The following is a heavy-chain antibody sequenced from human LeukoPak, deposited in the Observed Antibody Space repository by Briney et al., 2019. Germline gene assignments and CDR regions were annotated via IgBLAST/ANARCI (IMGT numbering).Heavy chain of an antibody. D-gene: IGHD3-22*01. V-gene: IGHV1-2*02. CDR3: AREEGGPLIVVVIPPPGPFDP. CDR1: GYTFTSYY. CDR2: INPNSGGT. J-gene: IGHJ5*02. Sequence: ASVKVSCKASGYTFTSYYMHWVRQAPGQGLEWMGWINPNSGGTNYAQKFQGRVTMTRDTSISTAYMELSRLRSDDTAVYYCAREEGGPLIVVVIPPPGPFDPWGQGTLVTVSS.